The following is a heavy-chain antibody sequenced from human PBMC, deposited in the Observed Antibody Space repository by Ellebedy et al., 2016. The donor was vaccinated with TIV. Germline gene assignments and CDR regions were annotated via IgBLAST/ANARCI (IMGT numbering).Heavy chain of an antibody. CDR1: GGTFSTYA. V-gene: IGHV1-69*13. CDR3: VRDASSSAWYSGTDV. J-gene: IGHJ6*02. Sequence: AASVKVSCKASGGTFSTYAFNWVRQAPRQGLEWMGGIMPIVGRASYAQKWQDRVTITAAESTSTVYMELGRLRSEDSAVYYCVRDASSSAWYSGTDVWGQGTTVTVSS. CDR2: IMPIVGRA.